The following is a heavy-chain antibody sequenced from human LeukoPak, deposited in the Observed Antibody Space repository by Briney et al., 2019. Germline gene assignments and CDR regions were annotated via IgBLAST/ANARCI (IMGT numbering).Heavy chain of an antibody. CDR1: GFTFSSYA. Sequence: PGGSLRLSCAASGFTFSSYAMSWVRQAPGKGLEWVSSISSSSSYIYYADSVKGRFTISRDNAKNSLYLQMNSLRAEDTAVYYCARDPSYAIGAFDIWGQGTMVTVSS. V-gene: IGHV3-21*01. J-gene: IGHJ3*02. CDR2: ISSSSSYI. D-gene: IGHD2-8*01. CDR3: ARDPSYAIGAFDI.